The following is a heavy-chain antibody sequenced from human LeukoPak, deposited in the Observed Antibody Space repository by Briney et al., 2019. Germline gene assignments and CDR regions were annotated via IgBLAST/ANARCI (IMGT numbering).Heavy chain of an antibody. Sequence: GGSLRLSCSASGFTFSSYAMHWVRQAPGKGLEYVSAISSNGGSTYYAASVKGRFTISRDNSKNTLYLQMSSLRAEDTAVYYCVKDAMQWPDYYFDYWGQGTLVTVSS. V-gene: IGHV3-64D*06. CDR2: ISSNGGST. J-gene: IGHJ4*02. CDR3: VKDAMQWPDYYFDY. CDR1: GFTFSSYA. D-gene: IGHD6-19*01.